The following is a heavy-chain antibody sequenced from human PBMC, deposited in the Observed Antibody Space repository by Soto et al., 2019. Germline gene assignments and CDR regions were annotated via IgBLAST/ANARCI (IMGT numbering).Heavy chain of an antibody. D-gene: IGHD2-2*01. CDR1: GYTFTSYG. Sequence: ASVKVSCTASGYTFTSYGISWLRQAPGQGLEWMGWISAYNGNTNYAQKLQGRVTMTTDTSTSTAYMELRSLRSDDTAVYYCARDRIPSVVVPAAMGGLNWFAPWGQGTLVTASA. V-gene: IGHV1-18*04. CDR3: ARDRIPSVVVPAAMGGLNWFAP. CDR2: ISAYNGNT. J-gene: IGHJ5*02.